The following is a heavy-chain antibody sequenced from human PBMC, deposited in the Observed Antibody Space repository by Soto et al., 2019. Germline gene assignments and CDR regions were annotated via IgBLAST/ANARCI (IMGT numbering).Heavy chain of an antibody. V-gene: IGHV4-30-4*01. CDR1: GGSISSGDYY. CDR3: ARGHDLNWFDP. Sequence: SETLSLTCTVSGGSISSGDYYWSWIRQPPGKGLEWIGYIYYSGSTYYNPSLKSRVTISVDTSKNQFSLKLSSVTAADTAVYYCARGHDLNWFDPWGQGTLVTVSS. CDR2: IYYSGST. J-gene: IGHJ5*02.